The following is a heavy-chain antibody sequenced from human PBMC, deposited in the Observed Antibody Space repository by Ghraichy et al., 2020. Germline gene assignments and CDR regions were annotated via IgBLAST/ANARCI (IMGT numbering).Heavy chain of an antibody. Sequence: GESLNISCSASGFTFDRYSMNWVRQAPGKGLEWVSYISSSSTSIKYADSVKGRFTISRDNAKNSLWLQMHSLRDDDTAMYYCARVGYRGSPLGWGQGTLVTVSS. CDR1: GFTFDRYS. V-gene: IGHV3-48*02. D-gene: IGHD1-26*01. J-gene: IGHJ4*02. CDR2: ISSSSTSI. CDR3: ARVGYRGSPLG.